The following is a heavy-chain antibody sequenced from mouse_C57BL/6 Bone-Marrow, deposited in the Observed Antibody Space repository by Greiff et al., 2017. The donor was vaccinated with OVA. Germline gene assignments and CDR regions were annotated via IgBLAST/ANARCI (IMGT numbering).Heavy chain of an antibody. Sequence: QVQLQQSGPELVKPGASVKISCKASGYAFSSSWMNWVKQRPGKGLEWIGRIYPGDGDTNYNGKFKGKATLTADKSSSTAYMQLSSLTSEDTAVYFGARCTLLRPYYYAMDYWGQGTSVTVSS. V-gene: IGHV1-82*01. J-gene: IGHJ4*01. CDR1: GYAFSSSW. CDR3: ARCTLLRPYYYAMDY. D-gene: IGHD1-2*01. CDR2: IYPGDGDT.